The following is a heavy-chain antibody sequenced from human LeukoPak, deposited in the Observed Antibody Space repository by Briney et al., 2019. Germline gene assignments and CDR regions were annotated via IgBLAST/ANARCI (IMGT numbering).Heavy chain of an antibody. V-gene: IGHV4-38-2*02. J-gene: IGHJ4*02. CDR3: AGTSSGYYSTDY. Sequence: KPSETLSLTCTVSGYSSSIDYYWGWIRQSPGKGLEWIGNIHRSGSTYYNPSLKSRVTVSGDTSKSQFSLRLTSVTAADTAVYYCAGTSSGYYSTDYWGQGTLVTVSS. D-gene: IGHD5-12*01. CDR2: IHRSGST. CDR1: GYSSSIDYY.